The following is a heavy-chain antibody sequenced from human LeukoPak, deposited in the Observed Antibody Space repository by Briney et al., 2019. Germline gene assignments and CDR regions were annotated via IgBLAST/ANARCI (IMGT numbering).Heavy chain of an antibody. Sequence: GGSLRLSCAASGFTFSSYWMHWVRHAPGKGLVWVSRINSDGSSTSYADSVKGRFTISRDNAKNTLYLRMNSLRAEDTAVYYCAIYSGSYNAFDIWGQGTMVTVSS. CDR1: GFTFSSYW. CDR2: INSDGSST. J-gene: IGHJ3*02. D-gene: IGHD1-26*01. CDR3: AIYSGSYNAFDI. V-gene: IGHV3-74*01.